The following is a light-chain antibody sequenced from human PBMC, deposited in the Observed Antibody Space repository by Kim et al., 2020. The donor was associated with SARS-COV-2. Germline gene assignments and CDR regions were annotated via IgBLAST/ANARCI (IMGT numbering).Light chain of an antibody. J-gene: IGLJ1*01. CDR2: DVS. V-gene: IGLV2-14*03. Sequence: ITISSTGTTSGERNNNNYSSYQHHPGKAPQLLINDVSNRRSGVSSSFSGSKSGDTAALTISGLQAEDEADYYCSSLTGGSTFYVFGPGTKVTVL. CDR3: SSLTGGSTFYV. CDR1: TSGERNNNN.